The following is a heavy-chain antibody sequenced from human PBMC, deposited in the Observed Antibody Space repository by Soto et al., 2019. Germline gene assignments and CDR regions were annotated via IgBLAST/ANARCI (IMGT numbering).Heavy chain of an antibody. CDR3: ARRNGYCSGGSCFNMMDV. CDR2: IYPGDSDT. J-gene: IGHJ6*02. CDR1: GYSFTSYW. V-gene: IGHV5-51*01. D-gene: IGHD2-15*01. Sequence: GESLKISCKGSGYSFTSYWIGWVRQMPGKGLEWMGIIYPGDSDTRYSPSFQGQVTISAGKSISTAYLQWSSLKASDTAMYYCARRNGYCSGGSCFNMMDVWGQGTTVTVSS.